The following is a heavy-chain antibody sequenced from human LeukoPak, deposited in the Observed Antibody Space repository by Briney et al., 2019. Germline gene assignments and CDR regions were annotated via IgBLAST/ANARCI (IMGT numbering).Heavy chain of an antibody. D-gene: IGHD5-24*01. CDR3: ASRDGYNDYYLDY. CDR1: GYTFTSYD. J-gene: IGHJ4*02. Sequence: ASVKVSCKASGYTFTSYDINWVRQATGQGLEWMGWMNPNSGNTGYAQKFQGRVTMTRNTSISTAYMELSSLRSEDTAVYYCASRDGYNDYYLDYWGQGTLVTVSS. CDR2: MNPNSGNT. V-gene: IGHV1-8*01.